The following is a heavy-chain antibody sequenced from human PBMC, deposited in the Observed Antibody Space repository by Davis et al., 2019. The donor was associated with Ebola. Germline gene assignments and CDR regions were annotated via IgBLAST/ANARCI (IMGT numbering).Heavy chain of an antibody. Sequence: PGGSLRLSCAASGFTFTSYAMRWVRQAPDKGLELVSTVTVGGCVSTYYADSVKGRFTISRDNSKNTLSPQMNSLRAEETAVYYCARRLGGSGTFSHAMDVWGQGTTVTVSS. D-gene: IGHD3-16*01. CDR3: ARRLGGSGTFSHAMDV. J-gene: IGHJ6*02. CDR2: VTVGGCVST. V-gene: IGHV3-23*01. CDR1: GFTFTSYA.